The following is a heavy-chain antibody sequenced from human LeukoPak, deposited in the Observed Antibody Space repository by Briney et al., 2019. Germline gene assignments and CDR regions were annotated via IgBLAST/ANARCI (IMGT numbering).Heavy chain of an antibody. J-gene: IGHJ4*02. D-gene: IGHD4-17*01. CDR2: IYYSGTT. CDR1: GGSISTYY. CDR3: AREGDYSNFDY. V-gene: IGHV4-59*01. Sequence: PSETLSLTCSVSGGSISTYYWSWIRQPPGKGLEWIGYIYYSGTTNCNPSLISRVTISVDTSKKQFSLKLSSVTAADTAVYYCAREGDYSNFDYWGQGTLATVSS.